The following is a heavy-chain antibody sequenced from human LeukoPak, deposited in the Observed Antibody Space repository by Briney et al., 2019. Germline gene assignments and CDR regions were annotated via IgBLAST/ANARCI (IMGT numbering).Heavy chain of an antibody. CDR3: ARDSSVYYFDY. D-gene: IGHD3-22*01. CDR1: GTSISSSY. J-gene: IGHJ4*02. CDR2: IYYSGST. Sequence: PSETLSLTCTFPGTSISSSYWSWIRQPPGRGLEWIAYIYYSGSTNYNPSLKSRVTISVDTSRNQFSLKLSSVTAADTAVYYCARDSSVYYFDYWGQGTLVTVSS. V-gene: IGHV4-59*01.